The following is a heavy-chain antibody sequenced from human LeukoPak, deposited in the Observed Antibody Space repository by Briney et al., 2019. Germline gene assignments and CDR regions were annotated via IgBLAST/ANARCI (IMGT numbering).Heavy chain of an antibody. CDR1: GYPFIDYY. CDR3: ARIGGYYDSGVYDSHGFDK. J-gene: IGHJ3*02. V-gene: IGHV1-2*02. D-gene: IGHD3-22*01. CDR2: VNPHSGTT. Sequence: GASVKVSCKTSGYPFIDYYLHWPRQAPGQRLEWMGWVNPHSGTTTYAQNFQGRVTMTRDTATNTVHMELTRLRPDDTALYFCARIGGYYDSGVYDSHGFDKRGQGTMVIVSS.